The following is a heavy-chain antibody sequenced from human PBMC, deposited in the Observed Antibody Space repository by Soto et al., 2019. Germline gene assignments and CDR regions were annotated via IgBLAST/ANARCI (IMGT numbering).Heavy chain of an antibody. D-gene: IGHD3-10*01. Sequence: PSETLSLTCSVSGGSINSGEYYWSWVRQPPGKGLEWIGEINHSGSTNYNPSLKSRVTISVDTSKNQFSLKLSSVTAADTAVYYCAREVWGSGRIRFDPWGQGTLVTVSS. CDR3: AREVWGSGRIRFDP. J-gene: IGHJ5*02. CDR2: INHSGST. CDR1: GGSINSGEYY. V-gene: IGHV4-4*02.